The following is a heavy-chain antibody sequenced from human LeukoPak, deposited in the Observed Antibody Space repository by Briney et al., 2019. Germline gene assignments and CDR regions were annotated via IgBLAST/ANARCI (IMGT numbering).Heavy chain of an antibody. J-gene: IGHJ3*02. CDR3: AREGTYYGGAFDI. V-gene: IGHV3-48*01. CDR1: GFTFSSYW. CDR2: ISSSSTI. Sequence: PGGSLRLSCAASGFTFSSYWMSWVRQAPGKGLEWVSYISSSSTIYYADSVKGRFTISRDNAKNSLYLQMNSLRAEDTAVYYCAREGTYYGGAFDIWGQGTMVTVSS. D-gene: IGHD2/OR15-2a*01.